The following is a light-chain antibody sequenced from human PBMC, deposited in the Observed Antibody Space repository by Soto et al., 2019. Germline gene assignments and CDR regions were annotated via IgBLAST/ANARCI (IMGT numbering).Light chain of an antibody. Sequence: QSALTQPPSASGSPGQSVTISCTGTSSDVGRYNYVSWYQQHPGKAPKLMIYEVSKRPSGVPDRFSGSKSDNTASLTVSGLQAEDEADYYCSSYAGSNNLVFGGGTKLTVL. CDR3: SSYAGSNNLV. CDR1: SSDVGRYNY. J-gene: IGLJ2*01. V-gene: IGLV2-8*01. CDR2: EVS.